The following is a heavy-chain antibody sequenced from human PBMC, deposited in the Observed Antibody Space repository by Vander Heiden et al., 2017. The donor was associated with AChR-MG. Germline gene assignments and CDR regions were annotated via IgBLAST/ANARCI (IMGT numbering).Heavy chain of an antibody. CDR2: IYHSGST. V-gene: IGHV4-30-2*01. D-gene: IGHD2-15*01. CDR3: ARVGCSGGSCYSSWFDP. CDR1: GGSISSGGYS. J-gene: IGHJ5*02. Sequence: QLQLQESGSGLVTPSQTLSLTCAVSGGSISSGGYSWSWIRQPPGKGLEWIGYIYHSGSTYYNPSLKSRVTISVDRSKNQFSLKLSSVTAADTAVYYCARVGCSGGSCYSSWFDPWGQGTLVTVSS.